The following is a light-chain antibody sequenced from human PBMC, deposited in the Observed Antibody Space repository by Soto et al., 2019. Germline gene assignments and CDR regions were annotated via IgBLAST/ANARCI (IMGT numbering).Light chain of an antibody. CDR1: SSDVGGYNY. CDR2: EVN. J-gene: IGLJ1*01. V-gene: IGLV2-8*01. Sequence: QSALTQPPSASGSPGQSVTISFTGTSSDVGGYNYVSWYQHHPGNALKLMIYEVNKRTSGVPDRFSGSKSGNTASLTVSGLQAEDEADYYCSSYAGSNTPYVFGTGTKVTVL. CDR3: SSYAGSNTPYV.